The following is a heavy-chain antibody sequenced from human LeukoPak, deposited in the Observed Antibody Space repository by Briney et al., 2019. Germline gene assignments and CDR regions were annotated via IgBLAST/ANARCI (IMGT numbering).Heavy chain of an antibody. Sequence: SETLSLTCAVYGGSFSRYYWSRIRQSPGKGLEWIAEIDHRGDTNYNPSVKSRVTISVDTSKNQFSLKVRSLSAADTAVYYCARGATISETGYFDFWGQGTLVTVSS. D-gene: IGHD5-24*01. CDR3: ARGATISETGYFDF. J-gene: IGHJ4*03. CDR2: IDHRGDT. V-gene: IGHV4-34*01. CDR1: GGSFSRYY.